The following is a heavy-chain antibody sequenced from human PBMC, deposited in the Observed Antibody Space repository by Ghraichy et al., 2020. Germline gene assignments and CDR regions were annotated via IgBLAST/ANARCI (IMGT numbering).Heavy chain of an antibody. CDR2: TYYRSKWYN. D-gene: IGHD6-13*01. V-gene: IGHV6-1*01. CDR1: GDSVSSNSAA. J-gene: IGHJ4*02. CDR3: ARGWYSSSWFQYYFDY. Sequence: SQTLSLTCAISGDSVSSNSAAWNWIRQSPSRGLEWLGRTYYRSKWYNDYAVSVKSRITINPDTSKNQFSLQLNSVTPEDTAVYYCARGWYSSSWFQYYFDYWGQGTLVTVSS.